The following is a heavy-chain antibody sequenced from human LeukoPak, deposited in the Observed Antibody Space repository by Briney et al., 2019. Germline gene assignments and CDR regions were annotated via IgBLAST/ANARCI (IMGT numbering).Heavy chain of an antibody. J-gene: IGHJ1*01. CDR1: GYSFTTYW. V-gene: IGHV5-51*01. CDR2: VYPDDSDT. Sequence: GESLKISCQSSGYSFTTYWIGWVRQMPGKGLEWMGIVYPDDSDTKYSPSFRGHVTISADRSSRTAYLQWSSLKASDTAMYYCARHAVPGYCSSTSCYYFQHWGQGTLVTVSS. D-gene: IGHD2-2*01. CDR3: ARHAVPGYCSSTSCYYFQH.